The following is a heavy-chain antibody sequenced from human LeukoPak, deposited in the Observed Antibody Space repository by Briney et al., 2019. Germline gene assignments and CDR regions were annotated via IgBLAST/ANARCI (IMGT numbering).Heavy chain of an antibody. CDR3: AMEYSNYFGY. J-gene: IGHJ4*02. D-gene: IGHD4-11*01. CDR2: IDPNSDDR. Sequence: ASVKVSCKTSGYTFIGYYIHWVRQAPGQGLEWLGWIDPNSDDRSYAQKFQGRVTMTRDTSISTAYMELSKLRSDDTAVYYCAMEYSNYFGYWGQGTLVTVSS. CDR1: GYTFIGYY. V-gene: IGHV1-2*02.